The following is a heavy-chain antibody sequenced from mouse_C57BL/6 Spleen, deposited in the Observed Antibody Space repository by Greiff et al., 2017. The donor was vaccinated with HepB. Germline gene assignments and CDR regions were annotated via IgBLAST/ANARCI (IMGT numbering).Heavy chain of an antibody. CDR1: GYTFTDYY. V-gene: IGHV1-26*01. Sequence: EVQLQQSGPELVKPGASVKISCKASGYTFTDYYMNWVKQSHGKSLEWIGDINPNNGGTSYKQKFKGKATLTVDKSSSTAYMELRSLTSEDSAVYYCARGGDDWGQGTTLTVSS. CDR2: INPNNGGT. J-gene: IGHJ2*01. CDR3: ARGGDD.